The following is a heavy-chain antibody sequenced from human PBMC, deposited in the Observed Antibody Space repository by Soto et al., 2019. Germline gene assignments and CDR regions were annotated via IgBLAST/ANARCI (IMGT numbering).Heavy chain of an antibody. D-gene: IGHD2-8*01. CDR2: IYYSGST. CDR3: ARMGYATGWYHFDY. CDR1: GGSISSYY. V-gene: IGHV4-59*01. J-gene: IGHJ4*02. Sequence: SETLSLTCTVSGGSISSYYWSWIRQPPGKGLEWIGYIYYSGSTNYNPSLKSRVTISVDTSKNQFSLKLSSVTAADTAVYYCARMGYATGWYHFDYWGQGALVTVSS.